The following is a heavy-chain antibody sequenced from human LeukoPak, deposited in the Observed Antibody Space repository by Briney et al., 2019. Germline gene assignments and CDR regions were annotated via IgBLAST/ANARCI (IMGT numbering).Heavy chain of an antibody. J-gene: IGHJ4*02. CDR2: ISGSGGST. CDR1: GFTFDDYA. V-gene: IGHV3-23*01. Sequence: GRSLRLSCAASGFTFDDYAMHWVRQAPGKGLEWVSGISGSGGSTYYADSVKGRFTISRDNSKNTLYLQMNSLRAEDTAVYYCAKAMDIVVVPAASFDYWGQGTLVTVSS. D-gene: IGHD2-2*03. CDR3: AKAMDIVVVPAASFDY.